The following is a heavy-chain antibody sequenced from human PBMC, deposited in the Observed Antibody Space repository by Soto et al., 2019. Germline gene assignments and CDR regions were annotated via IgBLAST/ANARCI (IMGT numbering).Heavy chain of an antibody. Sequence: QVQLQESGPGLMKPSQTLSLTCTVSGGSISSGDYYWSWIRQPPGKGLEWIGYIYYSGSTYYNPSLKSRVTISVDTSKNQFSLKLSSVTAADTAVYYCARVAVRSGSYPHFDYWGQGTLVTVSS. V-gene: IGHV4-30-4*01. J-gene: IGHJ4*02. CDR1: GGSISSGDYY. CDR2: IYYSGST. D-gene: IGHD1-26*01. CDR3: ARVAVRSGSYPHFDY.